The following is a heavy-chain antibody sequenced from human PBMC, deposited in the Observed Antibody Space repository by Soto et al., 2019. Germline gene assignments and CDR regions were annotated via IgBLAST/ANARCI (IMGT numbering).Heavy chain of an antibody. CDR3: ASPSAPYSSGWYVYGY. Sequence: GGSLRLSCAASGFTVSSNYMRWVRQAPGKGLEWVSVIYSGGSTYYADSVKGRFTISRDNSKNTLYLQMNSLRAEDTAVYYCASPSAPYSSGWYVYGYWGQGTLVTGAS. CDR1: GFTVSSNY. V-gene: IGHV3-53*01. CDR2: IYSGGST. D-gene: IGHD6-19*01. J-gene: IGHJ4*02.